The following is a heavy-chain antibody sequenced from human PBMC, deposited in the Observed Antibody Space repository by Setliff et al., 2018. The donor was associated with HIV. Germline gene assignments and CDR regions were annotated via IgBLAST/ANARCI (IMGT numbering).Heavy chain of an antibody. CDR3: ARSGSGWYEGGYYFDY. Sequence: PGGSLRLSCAASGFTFSSYNMNWVRQAPGKGLDWVSSISSSSSYIYYADSVKGRFTISRDNAKRSLYLRMNSLRAEDTAVYYCARSGSGWYEGGYYFDYWGQGTLVTVSS. CDR2: ISSSSSYI. CDR1: GFTFSSYN. V-gene: IGHV3-21*01. J-gene: IGHJ4*02. D-gene: IGHD6-19*01.